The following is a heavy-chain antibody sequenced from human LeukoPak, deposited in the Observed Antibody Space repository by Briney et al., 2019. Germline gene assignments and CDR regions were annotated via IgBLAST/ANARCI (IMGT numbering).Heavy chain of an antibody. CDR3: ARGGVNSSGIDY. CDR1: GGSFSGYY. J-gene: IGHJ4*02. Sequence: SETLSLTCAVYGGSFSGYYWSWIRQPPGKGLEWIGEINHSGSTNYNPSLKSRVTISVDTSKNQFSLKLSSVTAADTAVYYCARGGVNSSGIDYWGQGTLVTVSS. CDR2: INHSGST. D-gene: IGHD6-19*01. V-gene: IGHV4-34*01.